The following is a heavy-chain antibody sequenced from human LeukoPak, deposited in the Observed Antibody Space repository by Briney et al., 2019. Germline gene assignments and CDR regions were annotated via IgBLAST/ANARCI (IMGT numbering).Heavy chain of an antibody. V-gene: IGHV3-23*01. CDR2: ITSRDGTT. J-gene: IGHJ5*02. Sequence: PGGSLGLSCEASGFTFSIYAMSWVRQTPGKGLQWVSSITSRDGTTYYADSVKGRFTISRDSSENTLYLRMSSLRAEDTAIYYCARDRPNYYGSDGHYYRRDGDHWGQGTLVTVSS. CDR3: ARDRPNYYGSDGHYYRRDGDH. D-gene: IGHD3-22*01. CDR1: GFTFSIYA.